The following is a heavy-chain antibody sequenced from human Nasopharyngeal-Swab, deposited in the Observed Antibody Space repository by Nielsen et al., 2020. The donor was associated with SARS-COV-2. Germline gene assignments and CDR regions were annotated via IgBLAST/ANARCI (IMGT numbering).Heavy chain of an antibody. J-gene: IGHJ4*02. CDR2: INPDGSEM. Sequence: GESLKISCADSGFNFNTPWMTWVRQAPGKGLEWVANINPDGSEMQYVDSVKGRFTISSDNAENSLYLHMNSLRGDDTAVYYCAHYAPAAYRGQGTLVTVSS. D-gene: IGHD2-2*01. CDR3: AHYAPAAY. V-gene: IGHV3-7*03. CDR1: GFNFNTPW.